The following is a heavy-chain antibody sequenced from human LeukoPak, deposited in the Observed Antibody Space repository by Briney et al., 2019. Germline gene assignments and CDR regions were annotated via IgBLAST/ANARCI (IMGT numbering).Heavy chain of an antibody. J-gene: IGHJ4*02. Sequence: ASVKVSCKASGYTFTGYYMHWVRQAPGQGLERMGWINPNSGGTNYAQKFQGRVTTTRDTSISTAYMELSRLRSDDTAVYYCAYYYDSSGYRWGQGTLVTVSS. D-gene: IGHD3-22*01. CDR1: GYTFTGYY. V-gene: IGHV1-2*02. CDR2: INPNSGGT. CDR3: AYYYDSSGYR.